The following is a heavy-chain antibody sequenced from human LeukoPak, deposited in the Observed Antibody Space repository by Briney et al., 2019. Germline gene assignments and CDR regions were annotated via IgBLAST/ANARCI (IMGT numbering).Heavy chain of an antibody. CDR1: GGSFSSYY. J-gene: IGHJ4*02. CDR2: FYYSGSP. D-gene: IGHD4-23*01. V-gene: IGHV4-59*01. CDR3: AREGGTVVRTFDN. Sequence: PSETLTLTCTASGGSFSSYYWSWIRQPPGKGLEWLGLFYYSGSPNYNPSLKSRVTISVDTSKNQFSLKQSSVTAADTAVYYCAREGGTVVRTFDNWGQGTLVTVSS.